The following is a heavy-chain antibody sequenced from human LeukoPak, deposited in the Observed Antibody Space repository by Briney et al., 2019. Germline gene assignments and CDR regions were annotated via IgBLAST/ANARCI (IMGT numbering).Heavy chain of an antibody. J-gene: IGHJ4*02. V-gene: IGHV4-39*01. Sequence: PSETLSLTCTVSGGSISSSSYYWGWIRQPPGKGLEWIGNIYYSGSTYYNPSLKSRVTISVDTSKNQFSLKLRSVTAADTAVYYCAREYSSSSSVGYWGQGTLVTVSS. CDR3: AREYSSSSSVGY. D-gene: IGHD6-6*01. CDR1: GGSISSSSYY. CDR2: IYYSGST.